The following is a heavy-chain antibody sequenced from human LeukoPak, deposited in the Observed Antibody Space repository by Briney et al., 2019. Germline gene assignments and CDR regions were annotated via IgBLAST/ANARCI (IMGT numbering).Heavy chain of an antibody. J-gene: IGHJ4*02. V-gene: IGHV3-7*01. CDR1: GFTFNRYW. D-gene: IGHD5-12*01. Sequence: GGSLRLSCAASGFTFNRYWMSWVRQAPGKELQWVANIEQDGSAKYYVDSVKGRFTISRDNAKNSLYLQMNSLRAADTAVYYCARVEASGYDYGAFDYWGQGTLVTVSS. CDR3: ARVEASGYDYGAFDY. CDR2: IEQDGSAK.